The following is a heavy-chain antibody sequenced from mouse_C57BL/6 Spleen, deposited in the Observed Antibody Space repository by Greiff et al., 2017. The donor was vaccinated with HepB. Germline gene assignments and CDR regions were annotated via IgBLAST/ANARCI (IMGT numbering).Heavy chain of an antibody. CDR2: INPGSGGT. Sequence: VQLQQSGAELVRPGTSVKVSCKASGYAFTNYLIEWVKQRPGQGLEWIGVINPGSGGTNYNEKFKGKGTLTADKSSSTAYMQLSSLTSEDSAVYFCARSPVSNWGQGTLVTVSA. V-gene: IGHV1-54*01. J-gene: IGHJ3*01. CDR3: ARSPVSN. CDR1: GYAFTNYL.